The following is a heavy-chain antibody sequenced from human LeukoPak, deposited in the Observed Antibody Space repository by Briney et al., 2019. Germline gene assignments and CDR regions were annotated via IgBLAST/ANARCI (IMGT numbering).Heavy chain of an antibody. Sequence: PSETLSLTCTVSGGSISSYYWSWIRQPPGKGLEWIGYIYYSGSTNYNPSLKSRVTISVDTSKNQFSLKLSSVTAADTAVYYCARDPPRGYSGHYFDYWGQGTLVTVSS. CDR3: ARDPPRGYSGHYFDY. V-gene: IGHV4-59*12. D-gene: IGHD5-12*01. CDR1: GGSISSYY. CDR2: IYYSGST. J-gene: IGHJ4*02.